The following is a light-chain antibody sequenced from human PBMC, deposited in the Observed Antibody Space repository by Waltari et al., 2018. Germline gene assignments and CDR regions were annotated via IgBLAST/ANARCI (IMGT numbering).Light chain of an antibody. Sequence: DIVLTQSPGPLSLSPGEGATLSCRASPSVSSNYLAWYQQKPGLAPGLFIYCASRRATGIPDRCSGSGAGTDFNLTISRLEPEDFALYYCQHYGSARYTFGQGTKLEI. CDR2: CAS. CDR1: PSVSSNY. CDR3: QHYGSARYT. J-gene: IGKJ2*01. V-gene: IGKV3-20*01.